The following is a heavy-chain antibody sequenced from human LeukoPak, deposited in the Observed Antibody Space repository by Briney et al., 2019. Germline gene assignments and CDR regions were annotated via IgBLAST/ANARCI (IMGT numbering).Heavy chain of an antibody. CDR1: GFTFSSYW. Sequence: GGSLRLSCAASGFTFSSYWMSWARQAPGKGLEWVSGISSSGSGGNTYYADSVKGRFTISRDSSRNTLFLHMNTLRAEDTAIYYCAKDRTVGASCWYFDLWGRGTLVTVSS. CDR2: ISSSGSGGNT. J-gene: IGHJ2*01. CDR3: AKDRTVGASCWYFDL. D-gene: IGHD1-26*01. V-gene: IGHV3-23*01.